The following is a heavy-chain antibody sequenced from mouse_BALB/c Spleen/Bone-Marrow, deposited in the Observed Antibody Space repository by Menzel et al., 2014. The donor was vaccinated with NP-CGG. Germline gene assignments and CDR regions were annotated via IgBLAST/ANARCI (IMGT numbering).Heavy chain of an antibody. V-gene: IGHV1S135*01. J-gene: IGHJ3*01. CDR2: IDPYNGGT. D-gene: IGHD2-10*02. CDR1: GYAFTSYS. Sequence: EVKLQESGPELVKPGASVKVSCKASGYAFTSYSMYWVKQSHGKSLEWIGHIDPYNGGTSYNQKFKGKATLTVDKSSSTAYMHLNSLTSEDSAVYYCAREEYGNGFAYWGQGTLVTVSA. CDR3: AREEYGNGFAY.